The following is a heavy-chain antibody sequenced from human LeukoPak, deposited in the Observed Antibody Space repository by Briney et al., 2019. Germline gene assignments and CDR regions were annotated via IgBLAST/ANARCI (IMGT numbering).Heavy chain of an antibody. CDR3: ARHRPIFGVVIGLLDY. J-gene: IGHJ4*02. V-gene: IGHV4-39*01. CDR2: IYYSGST. D-gene: IGHD3-3*01. CDR1: GGSISSSSYY. Sequence: SETLSLTCTVSGGSISSSSYYWGWIRQPPGKGLEWIGSIYYSGSTYYNPSLKSRVTISVDTSKNQFSLKLSSVTAADTAVYYCARHRPIFGVVIGLLDYWGQGTLVTVSS.